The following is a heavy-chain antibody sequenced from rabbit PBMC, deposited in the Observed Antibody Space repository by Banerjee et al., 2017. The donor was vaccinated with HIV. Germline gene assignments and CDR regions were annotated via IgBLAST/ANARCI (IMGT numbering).Heavy chain of an antibody. Sequence: QEQLVEYGGDLVKPEGSLTLTCTASGFSFSSSYWICWVRQAPGKGLEWIGCIGAGSGTTYYATWAKGRFTISKTSSTTVALQMTSLTAADTATYFCARDRSYFNLWGPGTLVTVS. CDR1: GFSFSSSYW. CDR3: ARDRSYFNL. CDR2: IGAGSGTT. J-gene: IGHJ4*01. V-gene: IGHV1S45*01.